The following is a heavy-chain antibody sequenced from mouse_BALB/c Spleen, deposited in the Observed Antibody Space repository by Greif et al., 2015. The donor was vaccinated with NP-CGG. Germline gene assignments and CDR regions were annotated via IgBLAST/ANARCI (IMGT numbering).Heavy chain of an antibody. Sequence: VQLQQSGAELVRPGALVKLSCKASGFNIKDYYMQWVKQRPEQGLEWIGWIDPENGNTIYDPKFQGKASITADTSSNTAYLQLSSLTSEDTAVYYCAADFDYWGQGTTLTVSS. CDR3: AADFDY. CDR1: GFNIKDYY. J-gene: IGHJ2*01. CDR2: IDPENGNT. V-gene: IGHV14-1*02.